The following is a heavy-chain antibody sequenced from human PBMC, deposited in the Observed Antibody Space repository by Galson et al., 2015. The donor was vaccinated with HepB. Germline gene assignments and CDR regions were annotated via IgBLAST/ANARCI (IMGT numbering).Heavy chain of an antibody. J-gene: IGHJ6*03. CDR3: ASSGYCSSTSCPYYYYYYYMDV. V-gene: IGHV1-3*01. D-gene: IGHD2-2*01. CDR2: INAGNGNT. CDR1: GYTFTSYA. Sequence: SVKVSCKASGYTFTSYAMHWVRQAPGQRLEWMGWINAGNGNTKYSQKFQGRVTITRDTSASTAYMELSSLRSEDTAVYYCASSGYCSSTSCPYYYYYYYMDVWGKGTTVTVSS.